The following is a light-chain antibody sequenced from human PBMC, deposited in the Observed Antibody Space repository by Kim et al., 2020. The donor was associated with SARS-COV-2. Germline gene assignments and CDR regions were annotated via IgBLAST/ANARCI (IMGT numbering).Light chain of an antibody. J-gene: IGLJ2*01. CDR3: QSWDSNTHVV. CDR1: KMGEKV. Sequence: VAPGKTASSTCCGEKMGEKVASWYQQKTGQSPVLVINQDTKRPSGSPERCSGSNSGNTATLTISGTQAMEEDDDYCQSWDSNTHVVFGGGTQLTVL. CDR2: QDT. V-gene: IGLV3-1*01.